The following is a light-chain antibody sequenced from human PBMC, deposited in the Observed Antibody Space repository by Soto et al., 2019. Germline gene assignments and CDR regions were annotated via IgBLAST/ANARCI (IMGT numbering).Light chain of an antibody. CDR3: TSYTSSSTVV. CDR2: DVS. Sequence: QSALTQPASVSGSPGQSITISCTGTSSDVGGYNYVSWYQQHPGKAPKLTIYDVSNRPSGVSNRFSGSKSGNTASLTISGLLAEDEADYYCTSYTSSSTVVFGGGTKLTVL. V-gene: IGLV2-14*01. J-gene: IGLJ2*01. CDR1: SSDVGGYNY.